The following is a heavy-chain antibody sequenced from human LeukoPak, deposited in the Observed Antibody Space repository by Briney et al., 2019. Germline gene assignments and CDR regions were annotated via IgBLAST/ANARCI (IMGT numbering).Heavy chain of an antibody. V-gene: IGHV3-23*01. CDR3: AKMVAPMVRGVMTY. CDR1: GFTFRNYL. Sequence: PGGSLRLSCAASGFTFRNYLMNWVRQAPGKGLEWVSAISGSGGSTHYADSVKGRFTISRDNSKNTLYLQMNSLRAEDTAVYYCAKMVAPMVRGVMTYWGQGTLVTVSS. D-gene: IGHD3-10*01. J-gene: IGHJ4*02. CDR2: ISGSGGST.